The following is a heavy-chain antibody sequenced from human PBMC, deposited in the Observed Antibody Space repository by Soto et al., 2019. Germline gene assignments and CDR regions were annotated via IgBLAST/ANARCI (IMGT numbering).Heavy chain of an antibody. CDR1: GGSISSSIYY. CDR3: AMSLWFGNTPNWFDP. V-gene: IGHV4-39*01. Sequence: SETLSLTCNVSGGSISSSIYYWGWIRQPPGKGLEWIASIYYRGHTYYNPSLKSRVTISVDTSKNQFSLKLSSVTAADTAVYYCAMSLWFGNTPNWFDPWGQGTLVTVSS. J-gene: IGHJ5*02. CDR2: IYYRGHT. D-gene: IGHD3-10*01.